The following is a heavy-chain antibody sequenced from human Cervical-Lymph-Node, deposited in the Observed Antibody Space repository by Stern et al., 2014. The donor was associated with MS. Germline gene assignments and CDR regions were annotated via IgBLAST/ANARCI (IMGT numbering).Heavy chain of an antibody. D-gene: IGHD6-19*01. V-gene: IGHV5-51*03. CDR1: GYSFTTFW. CDR3: ARPLGSGWTAGGYY. CDR2: IFPDYSDP. J-gene: IGHJ4*02. Sequence: VQLVQSGAEVKKPGESLKISCKGSGYSFTTFWIGWVRQMPGKGLEWMGIIFPDYSDPRSSPSFQGQVNISADKSADTAYLQWSSLKASDTATYYCARPLGSGWTAGGYYWGQGTRVTV.